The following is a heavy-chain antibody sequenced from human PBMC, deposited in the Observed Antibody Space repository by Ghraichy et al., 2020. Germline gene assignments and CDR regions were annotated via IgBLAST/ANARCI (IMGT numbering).Heavy chain of an antibody. CDR2: IKQDGSEK. D-gene: IGHD3-22*01. J-gene: IGHJ4*02. V-gene: IGHV3-7*04. CDR1: GFTFSSYW. CDR3: ARAYYYDSSGYYRD. Sequence: GGSLRLSCAASGFTFSSYWMSWVRQAPGKGLEWVANIKQDGSEKYYVDSVKGRFTISRDNAKNSLYLQMNSLRAEDTAVYYCARAYYYDSSGYYRDWGQGTLVTVSS.